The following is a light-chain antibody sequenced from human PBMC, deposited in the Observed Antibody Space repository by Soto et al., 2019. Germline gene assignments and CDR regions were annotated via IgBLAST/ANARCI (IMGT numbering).Light chain of an antibody. CDR2: KAS. V-gene: IGKV1-5*03. J-gene: IGKJ4*01. Sequence: DIQMTQSPSTLSASVGDRVTITCRASQSISSWLAWYQQKPGKAPKLLIYKASSLESGVPSRFSGSGSGTHFSLSISSLQPEDIATYYCQQSENGPLTFGGGTKVEIK. CDR3: QQSENGPLT. CDR1: QSISSW.